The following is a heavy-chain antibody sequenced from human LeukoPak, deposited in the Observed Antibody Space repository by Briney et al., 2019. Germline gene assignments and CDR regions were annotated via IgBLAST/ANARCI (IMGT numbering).Heavy chain of an antibody. CDR2: IKQDGSDK. CDR1: GFTLSSYF. D-gene: IGHD3-10*01. Sequence: GGCLRLSRAPSGFTLSSYFMSWVRAAPGKGGEGVANIKQDGSDKFYVDSLRGRFTVSRDNAKNSLFLQMNSLRAEETAVYYCVGSGRLGAFDIWGLGTMVTVSS. J-gene: IGHJ3*02. V-gene: IGHV3-7*01. CDR3: VGSGRLGAFDI.